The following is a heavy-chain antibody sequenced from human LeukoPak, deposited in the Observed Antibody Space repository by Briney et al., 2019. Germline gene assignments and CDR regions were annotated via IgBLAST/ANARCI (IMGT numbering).Heavy chain of an antibody. CDR3: ARRGAAGEGVYFDY. Sequence: SETLSLTCTVSGGSISSSSYYWGWIRQPPGKGLEWIGSIYYSGSTYYNPSSKSRVTISVDTSKNQFSLKLSSVTAADTAVYYCARRGAAGEGVYFDYWGQGTLVTVSS. J-gene: IGHJ4*02. D-gene: IGHD3-10*01. CDR2: IYYSGST. CDR1: GGSISSSSYY. V-gene: IGHV4-39*01.